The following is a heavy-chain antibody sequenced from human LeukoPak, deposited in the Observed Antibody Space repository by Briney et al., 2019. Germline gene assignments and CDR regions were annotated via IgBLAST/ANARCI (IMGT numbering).Heavy chain of an antibody. D-gene: IGHD3-10*01. CDR3: ASGGHDSYGSGSPIDY. CDR1: GYTFTGYY. CDR2: INPNSGGT. J-gene: IGHJ4*02. Sequence: ASVKVSCKASGYTFTGYYMHWVRQAPGQGLEWMGWINPNSGGTNYAQKFQGRVTMTRDTSISTAYMELSRLRSDDTAVYYCASGGHDSYGSGSPIDYWGQGTLVTVSS. V-gene: IGHV1-2*02.